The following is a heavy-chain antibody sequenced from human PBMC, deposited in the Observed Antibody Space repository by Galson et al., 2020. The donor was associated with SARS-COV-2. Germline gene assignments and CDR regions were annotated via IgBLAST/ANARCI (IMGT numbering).Heavy chain of an antibody. D-gene: IGHD3-10*01. CDR3: AKVHPTYGSGKNYPGAFDV. J-gene: IGHJ3*01. CDR2: ISADATNT. V-gene: IGHV3-23*01. Sequence: GESLKISCAASGFTFSSYPMSWVRQAPGKGLEWVASISADATNTFYADSVKGRFTISRDKSKNTLSLQMNSLRAEDTAIYYCAKVHPTYGSGKNYPGAFDVWGQGTMVTVSS. CDR1: GFTFSSYP.